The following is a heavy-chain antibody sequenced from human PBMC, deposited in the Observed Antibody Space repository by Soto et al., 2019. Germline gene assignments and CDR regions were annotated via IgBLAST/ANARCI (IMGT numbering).Heavy chain of an antibody. V-gene: IGHV3-13*01. CDR3: ARSVSLYYYYGMDV. CDR1: GFTFSSYD. D-gene: IGHD4-4*01. Sequence: EVQLVESGGGLVQPGGSLRLSCAASGFTFSSYDMHWVRQATGKGLEWVSAIGTAGDTYYPGSVKGRFTISRENAKNSLYLQMNSLRAGDTAVYYCARSVSLYYYYGMDVWGQGTTVTVSS. CDR2: IGTAGDT. J-gene: IGHJ6*02.